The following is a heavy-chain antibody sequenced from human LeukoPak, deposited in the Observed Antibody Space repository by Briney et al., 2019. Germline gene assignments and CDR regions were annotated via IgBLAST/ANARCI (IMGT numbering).Heavy chain of an antibody. CDR3: ARHIGYSAWNPDY. J-gene: IGHJ4*02. CDR1: GYSFTSYW. D-gene: IGHD5-12*01. V-gene: IGHV5-51*01. CDR2: IYPYDSDT. Sequence: GESLKISCKASGYSFTSYWIGWVRQMPGKGLEWMGIIYPYDSDTRYSPSFQGQVTISADKSISTAYLQWNNLKASDTAMYYCARHIGYSAWNPDYWGQGTLVTVSS.